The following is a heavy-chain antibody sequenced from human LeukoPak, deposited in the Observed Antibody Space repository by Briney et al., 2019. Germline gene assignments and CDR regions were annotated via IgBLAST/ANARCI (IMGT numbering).Heavy chain of an antibody. V-gene: IGHV4-4*09. CDR3: ARIPLGYSGAYYFDY. CDR1: RGSISGSIRSYY. D-gene: IGHD5-12*01. CDR2: ISSSGSV. Sequence: SETLSLTCTVSRGSISGSIRSYYWSWLRQPPGKGLEWIGYISSSGSVNDNPSLRSRVTISVDTFKNQFFLNLSSVSAADTAVYYCARIPLGYSGAYYFDYWGQGTLVTVSP. J-gene: IGHJ4*02.